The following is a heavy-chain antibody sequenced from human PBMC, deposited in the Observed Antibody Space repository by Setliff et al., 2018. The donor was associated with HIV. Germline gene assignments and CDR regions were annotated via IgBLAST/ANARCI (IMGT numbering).Heavy chain of an antibody. J-gene: IGHJ4*02. D-gene: IGHD4-4*01. CDR3: AKTQTVITVYGPFDS. Sequence: GGSLRLSCAASGFTFSSYAMSWVRQAPGKRLEWVSAISGSGGSTYYADSVRGRFTISRDNSKNTLYLQMNSLRAEDTAMYYCAKTQTVITVYGPFDSWGQGTPVTVSS. V-gene: IGHV3-23*01. CDR1: GFTFSSYA. CDR2: ISGSGGST.